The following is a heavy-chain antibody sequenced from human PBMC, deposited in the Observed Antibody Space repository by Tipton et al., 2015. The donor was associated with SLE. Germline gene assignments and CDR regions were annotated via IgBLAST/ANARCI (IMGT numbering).Heavy chain of an antibody. CDR3: ARHFSGSYSFDY. J-gene: IGHJ4*02. V-gene: IGHV4-61*09. D-gene: IGHD1-26*01. CDR2: IYTSGST. CDR1: GGSIRSGSYY. Sequence: TLSLTCTVSGGSIRSGSYYWSWIRQPAGKGLEWIGNIYTSGSTSYNPSLKSRVSISVDMSKNQVSLKLSSVTAADTALYYCARHFSGSYSFDYWGQGKLVTVSS.